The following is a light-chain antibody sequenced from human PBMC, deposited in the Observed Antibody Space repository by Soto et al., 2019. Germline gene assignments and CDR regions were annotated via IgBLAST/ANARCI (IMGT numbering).Light chain of an antibody. CDR3: QQRSSWPLT. Sequence: EIVLTQSPVTLSLSPGERATLSCRASQSVSYYLAWYQQKPAQAPRLLIYDASNRATGIPARFSGSGSGTDFTLTISILEPEDFAVYYCQQRSSWPLTFGGGTKVEIK. CDR2: DAS. CDR1: QSVSYY. J-gene: IGKJ4*01. V-gene: IGKV3-11*01.